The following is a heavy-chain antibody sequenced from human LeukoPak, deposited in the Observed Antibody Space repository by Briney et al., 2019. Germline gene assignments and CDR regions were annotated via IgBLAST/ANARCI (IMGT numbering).Heavy chain of an antibody. V-gene: IGHV3-74*01. Sequence: PGGSLRLSCATSGFTFSSYWMHWVRQAPGKGLVWVSRINPDGTSTRYKDSVKGRFTISRDNAKNTVYLQMNSLRADDRAVYYCATNTGTDLLDYWGQGTLVTVSS. CDR3: ATNTGTDLLDY. J-gene: IGHJ4*02. D-gene: IGHD1-26*01. CDR2: INPDGTST. CDR1: GFTFSSYW.